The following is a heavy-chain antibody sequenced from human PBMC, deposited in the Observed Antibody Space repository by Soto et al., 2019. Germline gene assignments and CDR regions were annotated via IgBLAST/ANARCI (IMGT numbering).Heavy chain of an antibody. CDR3: AKGGVTPGDY. J-gene: IGHJ4*02. Sequence: PGGSLRLSCAASGFTFDDYAMHWVRQAPGKGLEWVSGISWNSGSIGYADSVKGRFAISRDNAKNSLYLQMNSLRAEDTALYYCAKGGVTPGDYWGQGTLVTVSS. CDR2: ISWNSGSI. CDR1: GFTFDDYA. D-gene: IGHD3-10*01. V-gene: IGHV3-9*01.